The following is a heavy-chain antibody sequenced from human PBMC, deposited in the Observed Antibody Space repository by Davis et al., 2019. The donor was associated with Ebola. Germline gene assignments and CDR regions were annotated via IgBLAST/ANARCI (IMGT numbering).Heavy chain of an antibody. CDR2: ISGSGGST. V-gene: IGHV3-23*01. D-gene: IGHD3-9*01. CDR1: GFTVSSDN. J-gene: IGHJ4*02. Sequence: GESLKISCAVSGFTVSSDNMSWVRQAPGKGLEWVSAISGSGGSTYYADSVKGRFTISRDNSKNTLYLQMNSLRAEDTAVYYCARDWLLLDYWGQGTLVTVSS. CDR3: ARDWLLLDY.